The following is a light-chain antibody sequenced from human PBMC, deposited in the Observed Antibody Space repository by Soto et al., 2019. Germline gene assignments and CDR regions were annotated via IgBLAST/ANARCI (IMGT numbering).Light chain of an antibody. J-gene: IGKJ4*01. CDR2: GAS. V-gene: IGKV1-9*01. Sequence: DIQLTQSPSFLSASVGDRVTITCRASQGISSYLAWYQQKAGKAPKLLIYGASTLQSGVPSRFSGSGSGTEFTLTIRSLQPEDFATYYCQQLISYPLTFGGGTKVEIK. CDR3: QQLISYPLT. CDR1: QGISSY.